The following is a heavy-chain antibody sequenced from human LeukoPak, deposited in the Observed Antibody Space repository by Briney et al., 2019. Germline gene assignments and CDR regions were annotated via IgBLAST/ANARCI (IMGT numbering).Heavy chain of an antibody. CDR2: VRYDGSNQ. V-gene: IGHV3-30*02. D-gene: IGHD6-19*01. CDR1: GFTFNSYG. Sequence: PGGSLRLSCAASGFTFNSYGMHWVRQAPGKGLEWVAFVRYDGSNQHYAESVEGRFSISRDNSKSTASLQMNGLRTEDTAVYYCAKGSSTSGCPDYWGQGTLVTVSS. J-gene: IGHJ4*02. CDR3: AKGSSTSGCPDY.